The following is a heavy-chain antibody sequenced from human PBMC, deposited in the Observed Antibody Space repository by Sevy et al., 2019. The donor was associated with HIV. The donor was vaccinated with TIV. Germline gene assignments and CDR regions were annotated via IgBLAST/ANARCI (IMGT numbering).Heavy chain of an antibody. CDR3: ARGGGNGWYYFDY. CDR2: IITILGTV. J-gene: IGHJ4*02. V-gene: IGHV1-69*13. D-gene: IGHD6-19*01. CDR1: GGTFSSYG. Sequence: ASVKVSCKASGGTFSSYGISWVRQAPGQGLEWMGGIITILGTVNYAQKFQGRVTITAEESTKAAYMELSSRGSEDTVVYYCARGGGNGWYYFDYWGQETLVTVSS.